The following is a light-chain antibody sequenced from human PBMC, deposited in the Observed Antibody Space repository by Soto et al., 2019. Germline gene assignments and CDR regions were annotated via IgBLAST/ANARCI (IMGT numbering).Light chain of an antibody. CDR2: GAS. CDR1: QSVSSSY. Sequence: EIVLTQSPGTLSLSPRERATLSCRASQSVSSSYLAWYQQKPGQAPRLLIYGASSRATAIPDRFSGSGSGTDFTLTISRLEPEDFAVYYCQQYGSSPRTFGQGTKVEIK. V-gene: IGKV3-20*01. J-gene: IGKJ1*01. CDR3: QQYGSSPRT.